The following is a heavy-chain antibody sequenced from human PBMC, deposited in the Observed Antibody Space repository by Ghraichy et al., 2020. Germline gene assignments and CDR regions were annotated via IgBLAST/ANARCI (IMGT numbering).Heavy chain of an antibody. CDR3: AREYNWNDLGYFDY. D-gene: IGHD1-20*01. Sequence: LSLTCAASGFTFSDYYMSWIRQAPGKGLEWVSYISSSGSTIYYADSVKGRFTISRDNAKNSLYLQMNSLRAEDTAVYYCAREYNWNDLGYFDYWGQGTLVTVSS. V-gene: IGHV3-11*01. CDR1: GFTFSDYY. CDR2: ISSSGSTI. J-gene: IGHJ4*02.